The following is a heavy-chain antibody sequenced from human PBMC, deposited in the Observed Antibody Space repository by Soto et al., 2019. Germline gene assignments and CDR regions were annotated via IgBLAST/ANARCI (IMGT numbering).Heavy chain of an antibody. V-gene: IGHV4-34*01. CDR1: GGSFSGYY. Sequence: SETLSLTCAVYGGSFSGYYWSWIRQPPGKGLEWIGEINHSGSTNYNPSLKSRVTISVDTSKNQFSLKLSSVTAADTAVYYCARLSTYYDFWSGYHIAAYWGQGTLVTVSS. CDR3: ARLSTYYDFWSGYHIAAY. CDR2: INHSGST. D-gene: IGHD3-3*01. J-gene: IGHJ4*02.